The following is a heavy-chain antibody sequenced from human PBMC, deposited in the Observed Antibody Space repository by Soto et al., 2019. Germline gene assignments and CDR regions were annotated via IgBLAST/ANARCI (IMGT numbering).Heavy chain of an antibody. D-gene: IGHD3-3*01. CDR1: GGTFSSYA. CDR3: ARGGSRGAILAVVGQNWFDP. J-gene: IGHJ5*02. CDR2: IIPIFGTA. Sequence: GASVKVSCKASGGTFSSYAISWVRQAPGQGLEWMGGIIPIFGTANYAQKFQGRVTITADESTSTAYMELSSLRSEDTAVYYCARGGSRGAILAVVGQNWFDPWGQGTLVTVSS. V-gene: IGHV1-69*13.